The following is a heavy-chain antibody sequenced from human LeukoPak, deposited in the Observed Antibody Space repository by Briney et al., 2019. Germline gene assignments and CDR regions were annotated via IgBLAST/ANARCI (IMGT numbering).Heavy chain of an antibody. CDR2: INSDGSST. V-gene: IGHV3-74*01. Sequence: GGSLRLSCAASGFTFSSYWMHWARQAPGKGLVWVSRINSDGSSTSYADSVKGRFTIPRDNAKNTLYLQMNSLRAEDTAVYYCAKDSEALVTAFDAFDIWGQGTMVTVSS. CDR3: AKDSEALVTAFDAFDI. D-gene: IGHD2-21*02. CDR1: GFTFSSYW. J-gene: IGHJ3*02.